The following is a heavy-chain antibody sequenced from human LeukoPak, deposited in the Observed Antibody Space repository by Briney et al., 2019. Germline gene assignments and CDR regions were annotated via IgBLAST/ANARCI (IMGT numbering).Heavy chain of an antibody. J-gene: IGHJ4*02. CDR3: ARRIVTVVTSFDY. CDR2: IYYSGST. D-gene: IGHD4-23*01. V-gene: IGHV4-39*01. CDR1: GGSISSSSYY. Sequence: SETLSLTCTVSGGSISSSSYYWGWIRQPPGKGLEWIGSIYYSGSTYYNPPLKSRVTISVDTSKNQFSLKLSSVTAADTAVYYCARRIVTVVTSFDYWGQGTLVTVSS.